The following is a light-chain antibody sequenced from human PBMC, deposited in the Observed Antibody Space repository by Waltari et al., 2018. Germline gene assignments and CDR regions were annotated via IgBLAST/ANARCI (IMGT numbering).Light chain of an antibody. J-gene: IGKJ1*01. CDR1: QGGIDY. CDR2: ETS. CDR3: QHRDRT. Sequence: EVVLTQSPATLSLSPGDRATLSCRASQGGIDYLAWYQQRPGQAPRLRIYETSNRAPGTPARFRGSGSGADFTLTISSLQPEDFAVYYCQHRDRTFGQGTKVEIK. V-gene: IGKV3-11*01.